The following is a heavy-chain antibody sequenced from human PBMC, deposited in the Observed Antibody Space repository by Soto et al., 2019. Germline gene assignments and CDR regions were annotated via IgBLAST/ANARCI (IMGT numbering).Heavy chain of an antibody. CDR2: INAGNGNT. CDR1: GYTFNSYA. CDR3: ATTPLNRDYVYY. D-gene: IGHD3-16*02. V-gene: IGHV1-3*01. Sequence: ASVKVSCKASGYTFNSYAMHWLRQAPGQRLEWMGWINAGNGNTKYSQKFQGRVTITRDTSASTAYMELSSLRSEDTAVYYCATTPLNRDYVYYWGQGTLVTVSS. J-gene: IGHJ4*02.